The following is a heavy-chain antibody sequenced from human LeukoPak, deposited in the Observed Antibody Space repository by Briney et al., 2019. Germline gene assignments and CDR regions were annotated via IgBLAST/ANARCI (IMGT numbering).Heavy chain of an antibody. J-gene: IGHJ4*02. CDR2: IYYSGST. D-gene: IGHD1-26*01. Sequence: SETLSLTCTVSGGSMSPYHWGWIRQPPGKGLEWTGYIYYSGSTNYNPSLKSRVTISVDTSKNQFSLKLSSVTAADTAVYYCARHDRGSYIYWGQGTLVTVSS. CDR3: ARHDRGSYIY. CDR1: GGSMSPYH. V-gene: IGHV4-59*08.